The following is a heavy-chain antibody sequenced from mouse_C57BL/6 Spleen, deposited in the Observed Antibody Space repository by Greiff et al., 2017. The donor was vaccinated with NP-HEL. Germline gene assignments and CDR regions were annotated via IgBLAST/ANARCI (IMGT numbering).Heavy chain of an antibody. V-gene: IGHV1-69*01. D-gene: IGHD4-1*01. CDR3: ARSEHWEYYFDY. Sequence: VQLQQSGAELVMPGASVKLSCKASGYTFTSYWMHWVKQRPGQGLEWIGEIDPSDSYTNYNQKFKGKSTLTVDKSSSTAYMQLSSLTSEDSAVYYCARSEHWEYYFDYWGQGTTLTVSS. CDR2: IDPSDSYT. CDR1: GYTFTSYW. J-gene: IGHJ2*01.